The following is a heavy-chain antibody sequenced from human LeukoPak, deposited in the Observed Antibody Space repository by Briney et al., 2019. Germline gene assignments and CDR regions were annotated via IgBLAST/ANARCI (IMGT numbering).Heavy chain of an antibody. J-gene: IGHJ4*02. Sequence: PGGSLRLSCAASGFTFSSYAMSWVRQAPGKGLEWVSAISGSGGSTYYADSVKGRFTISRDNSKNTLYLQMNSLRAEDTAVYYCAKHKSPYYDSSGYYYAFDYWGQGTLVTVSS. CDR2: ISGSGGST. D-gene: IGHD3-22*01. CDR1: GFTFSSYA. CDR3: AKHKSPYYDSSGYYYAFDY. V-gene: IGHV3-23*01.